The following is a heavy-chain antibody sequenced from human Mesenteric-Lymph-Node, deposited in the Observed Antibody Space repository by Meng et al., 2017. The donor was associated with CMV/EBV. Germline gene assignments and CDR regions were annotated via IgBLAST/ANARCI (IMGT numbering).Heavy chain of an antibody. CDR1: GGSFSGYY. CDR2: INHSGST. V-gene: IGHV4-34*01. J-gene: IGHJ4*02. D-gene: IGHD4-23*01. CDR3: ARHQRWLKSEGGFNY. Sequence: QVQLPQWGVGLLKPTEPLPLTCAVYGGSFSGYYWSWIRQPPGKGLEWIGEINHSGSTNYNPSLKSRVTISVDTSKNQFSLKLSSVTAADTAVYYCARHQRWLKSEGGFNYWGQGTLVTVSS.